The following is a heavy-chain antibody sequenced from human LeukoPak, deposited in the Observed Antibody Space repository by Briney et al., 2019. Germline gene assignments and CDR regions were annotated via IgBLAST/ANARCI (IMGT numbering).Heavy chain of an antibody. D-gene: IGHD3-10*01. V-gene: IGHV1-2*02. CDR3: ARESTTVRGIIFSTMCFDP. J-gene: IGHJ5*02. CDR1: GYTFTGYY. CDR2: INPNSGGT. Sequence: ASVRVSCKASGYTFTGYYMHWVRQAPGQGLEWMGWINPNSGGTNFAQNFQVRVTMTRDMSINTVYMELSRLRSDDTAVYYCARESTTVRGIIFSTMCFDPWGQGTLVTVSS.